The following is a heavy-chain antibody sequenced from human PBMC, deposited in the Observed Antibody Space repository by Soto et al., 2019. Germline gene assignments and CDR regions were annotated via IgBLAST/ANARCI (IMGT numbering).Heavy chain of an antibody. J-gene: IGHJ3*02. Sequence: GASVKGSWKACGYTFTGYYVHWVRQAPGEGLEGMGWINPNSGGTNYAQKFQGWVTMTRDTSISTAYMELSRLRSDDTAVYYCARDSSSSRAFDIWGQGTMVTVSS. CDR1: GYTFTGYY. V-gene: IGHV1-2*04. CDR2: INPNSGGT. CDR3: ARDSSSSRAFDI. D-gene: IGHD6-6*01.